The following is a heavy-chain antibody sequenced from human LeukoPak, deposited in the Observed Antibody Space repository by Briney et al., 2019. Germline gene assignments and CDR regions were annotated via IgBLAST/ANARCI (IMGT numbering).Heavy chain of an antibody. CDR1: GGTFSSYA. V-gene: IGHV1-69*04. J-gene: IGHJ4*02. CDR2: IIPIFGIA. D-gene: IGHD2-2*01. Sequence: SVKVSCKASGGTFSSYAISWVRQAPGQGLEWMGRIIPIFGIANYAQKFQGRVTITADKSTSTAYMELSSLRSEDTAVYYCASGSTSCYGCEEWGQGTLVTVSS. CDR3: ASGSTSCYGCEE.